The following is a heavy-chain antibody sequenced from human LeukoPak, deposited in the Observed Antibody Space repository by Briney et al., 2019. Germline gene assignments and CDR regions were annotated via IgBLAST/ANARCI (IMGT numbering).Heavy chain of an antibody. V-gene: IGHV3-7*01. CDR2: IHQNGNDK. CDR3: ARLSDTEGSSTSYRASDI. Sequence: GGSLRLSCAASGFTFTGHWMSWVRQAPGRGLEWVANIHQNGNDKHYLESVKGRFTISRDNAKNSPYLQMSSLRAEDTAIYYCARLSDTEGSSTSYRASDIWGQGTLVAVSS. D-gene: IGHD6-13*01. J-gene: IGHJ3*02. CDR1: GFTFTGHW.